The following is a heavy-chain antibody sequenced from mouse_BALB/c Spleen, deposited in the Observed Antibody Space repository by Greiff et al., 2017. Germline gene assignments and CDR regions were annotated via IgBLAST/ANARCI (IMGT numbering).Heavy chain of an antibody. J-gene: IGHJ4*01. CDR2: ISDGGSYT. Sequence: DVHLVESGGGLVKPGGSLKLSCAASGFTFSDYYMYWVRQTPEKRLEWVATISDGGSYTYYPDSVKGRFTISRDNAKNNLYLQMSSLKSEDTAMYYCARSSYGNYYAMDYWGQGTSVTVSS. CDR1: GFTFSDYY. CDR3: ARSSYGNYYAMDY. D-gene: IGHD2-10*01. V-gene: IGHV5-4*02.